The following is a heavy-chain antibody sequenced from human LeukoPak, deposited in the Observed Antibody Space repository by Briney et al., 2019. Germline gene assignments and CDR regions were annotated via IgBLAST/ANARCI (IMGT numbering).Heavy chain of an antibody. J-gene: IGHJ5*02. D-gene: IGHD3-22*01. CDR3: ARVNDMWLPHNWFDP. CDR1: GVSISAYY. Sequence: SETLSLTCSVSGVSISAYYWSWIRQPAGKGLEWIGRIYPGESIYTSGSTNYNPSLKSRVTMSVDTSKNQFSLKLSSVTAADTAVYYCARVNDMWLPHNWFDPWGQGTLVTVSS. V-gene: IGHV4-4*07. CDR2: IYPGESIYTSGST.